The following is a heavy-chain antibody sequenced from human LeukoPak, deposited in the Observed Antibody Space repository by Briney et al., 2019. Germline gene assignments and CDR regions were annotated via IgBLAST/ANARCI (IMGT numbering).Heavy chain of an antibody. CDR2: ISYSGST. J-gene: IGHJ4*02. Sequence: GSLRLSCAASGFIFSAYSMNWVRQAPGKGLEWIGYISYSGSTNYNPSLKSRVTISVDTSKNQFSLELSSVTAADTAVYYCARMGVVGNPFDYWGQGTLVTVSS. CDR1: GFIFSAYS. D-gene: IGHD4-23*01. V-gene: IGHV4-59*01. CDR3: ARMGVVGNPFDY.